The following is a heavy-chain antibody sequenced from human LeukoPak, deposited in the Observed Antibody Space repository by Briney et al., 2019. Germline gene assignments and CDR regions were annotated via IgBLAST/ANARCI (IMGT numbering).Heavy chain of an antibody. CDR1: GFSLSTSGMR. V-gene: IGHV2-70*04. Sequence: SGPTLVNPTQTLTLTCTFSGFSLSTSGMRVSWMRQPPGKALEWLARIDWDDDKFYSTSLKTRLTISKDTSTNQVVLTMTNMDPVDTATYYCARTRGYSYGPDFDYWGQGTLVTVSS. D-gene: IGHD5-18*01. CDR2: IDWDDDK. J-gene: IGHJ4*02. CDR3: ARTRGYSYGPDFDY.